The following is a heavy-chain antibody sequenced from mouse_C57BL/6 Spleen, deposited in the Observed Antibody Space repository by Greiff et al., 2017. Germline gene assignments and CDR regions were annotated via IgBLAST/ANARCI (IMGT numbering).Heavy chain of an antibody. V-gene: IGHV1-81*01. CDR3: AREGGNYGVYYAMDY. D-gene: IGHD2-1*01. CDR1: GYTFTSYG. Sequence: QVQLKESGAELARPGASVKLSCKASGYTFTSYGISWVKQRTGQGLEWIGEIYPRSGNTYYNEKFKGKATLTADKSSSTAYMELRSLTSEDSAVYFCAREGGNYGVYYAMDYWGQGTSVTVSS. J-gene: IGHJ4*01. CDR2: IYPRSGNT.